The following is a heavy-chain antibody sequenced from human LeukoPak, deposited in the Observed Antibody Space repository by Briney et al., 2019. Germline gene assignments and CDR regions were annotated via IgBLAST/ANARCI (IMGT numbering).Heavy chain of an antibody. CDR2: IYTSGST. V-gene: IGHV4-4*07. CDR3: AREMGPTYYDILTGSSAFDI. D-gene: IGHD3-9*01. J-gene: IGHJ3*02. CDR1: GGPISSYY. Sequence: SETLSLTCTVSGGPISSYYWSWIRQPAGKGLEWIGRIYTSGSTNYNPSLKSRVTMSVDTSKNQFSLKLSSVTAADTAVYYCAREMGPTYYDILTGSSAFDIWGQGTMVTVSS.